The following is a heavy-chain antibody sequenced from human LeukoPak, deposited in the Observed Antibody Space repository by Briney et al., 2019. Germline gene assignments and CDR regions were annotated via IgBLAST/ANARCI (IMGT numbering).Heavy chain of an antibody. CDR2: ISSSSSTI. CDR3: ARDRGGSYSAIDY. J-gene: IGHJ4*02. D-gene: IGHD1-26*01. Sequence: TGRSLRLSCAASGFTFSSYSMNWVRQAPGKGLEWVSFISSSSSTIYYADSVKGRFTISRDNAKNSLYLQMNSLRAEDTAVYYCARDRGGSYSAIDYWGQGTLVTVSS. V-gene: IGHV3-48*04. CDR1: GFTFSSYS.